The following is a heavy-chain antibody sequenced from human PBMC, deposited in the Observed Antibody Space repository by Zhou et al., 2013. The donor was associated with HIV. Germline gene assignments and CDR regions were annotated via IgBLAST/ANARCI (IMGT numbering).Heavy chain of an antibody. CDR3: ARRGTWGDRFNVIRGGLDV. J-gene: IGHJ6*02. Sequence: QVQLVQSGAEVKKPGASVKVSCKASGYTLTTSDLHWVRQASGQGLEWMGWINPSTSHTTYAQNFQGRVTMTRNISINTAYMELNSLRSEDTAVYYCARRGTWGDRFNVIRGGLDVWDQGP. CDR2: INPSTSHT. D-gene: IGHD1-1*01. CDR1: GYTLTTSD. V-gene: IGHV1-8*01.